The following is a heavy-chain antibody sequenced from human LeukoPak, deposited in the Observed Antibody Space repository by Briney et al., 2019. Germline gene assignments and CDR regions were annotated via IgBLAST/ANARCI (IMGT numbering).Heavy chain of an antibody. CDR2: IYYSGST. D-gene: IGHD3-10*01. CDR3: ARHRPTMGPVDYFDY. V-gene: IGHV4-39*01. Sequence: SETLSLTCTVSGGSISSSSYYWGWIRQPPGKGLEWIGSIYYSGSTYYNPSLKSRVTISVDTSKNQFSLKLSSVTAADTAVYYCARHRPTMGPVDYFDYGGQGTLVTVSS. CDR1: GGSISSSSYY. J-gene: IGHJ4*02.